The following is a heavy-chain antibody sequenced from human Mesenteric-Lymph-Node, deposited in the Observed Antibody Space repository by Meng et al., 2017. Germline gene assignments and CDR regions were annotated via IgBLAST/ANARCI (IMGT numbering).Heavy chain of an antibody. CDR2: INPNSGGT. CDR3: ARDYYYGPSWFDP. V-gene: IGHV1-2*02. J-gene: IGHJ5*02. D-gene: IGHD3-10*01. CDR1: GYTFTGYY. Sequence: QGQLLQLGAEVKKPGASVKVSCKASGYTFTGYYMHWVRQAPGQGLEWMGWINPNSGGTNYAQKFQGRVTMTRDTSISTAYMELSRLRSDDTAVYYCARDYYYGPSWFDPWGQGTLVTVSS.